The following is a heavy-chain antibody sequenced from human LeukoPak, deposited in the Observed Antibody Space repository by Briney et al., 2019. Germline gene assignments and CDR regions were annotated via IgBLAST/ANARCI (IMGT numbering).Heavy chain of an antibody. J-gene: IGHJ4*02. CDR1: GGSISSSSYY. D-gene: IGHD3-22*01. CDR3: ARHTFYYYDSSGYYERPFDY. Sequence: PSETLSLTCTVSGGSISSSSYYWGWIRQPPGKRLEWIGSIYYSGSTYYNPSLKSRVTISVDTSKNQFPLKLRSVPAADTAVYYCARHTFYYYDSSGYYERPFDYWGQGTLVTVSS. V-gene: IGHV4-39*01. CDR2: IYYSGST.